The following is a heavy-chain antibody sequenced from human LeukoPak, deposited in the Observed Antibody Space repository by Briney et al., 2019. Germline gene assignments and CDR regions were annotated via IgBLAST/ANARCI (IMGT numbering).Heavy chain of an antibody. CDR3: ARVGIAVAGISYFDY. Sequence: ASVKVSCKASGYSFFTYGITWVRQAPGQGLEWMGWISANNGDTNYVQKLQGRVTMTTDTSTSTIYMELRSLRSDDTAVYYCARVGIAVAGISYFDYWGQGTLVTVSS. D-gene: IGHD6-19*01. CDR1: GYSFFTYG. V-gene: IGHV1-18*01. J-gene: IGHJ4*02. CDR2: ISANNGDT.